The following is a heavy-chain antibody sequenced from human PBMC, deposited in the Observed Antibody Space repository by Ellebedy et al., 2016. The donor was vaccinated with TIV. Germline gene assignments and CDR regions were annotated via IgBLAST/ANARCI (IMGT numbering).Heavy chain of an antibody. CDR1: GVTFSRYA. V-gene: IGHV1-69*13. J-gene: IGHJ5*02. Sequence: AASVKVSCKASGVTFSRYAVSWVRQAPGQGLEWMGTLIPMYGKTHYAQKLQGRVTIAADESTNTAFMELNSLKSEDPAIYYCARGEYRNWFDPWGQGTLVTVSS. CDR2: LIPMYGKT. CDR3: ARGEYRNWFDP. D-gene: IGHD3-10*01.